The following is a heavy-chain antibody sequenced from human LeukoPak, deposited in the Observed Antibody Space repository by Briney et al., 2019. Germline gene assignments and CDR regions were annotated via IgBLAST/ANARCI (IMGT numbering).Heavy chain of an antibody. V-gene: IGHV4-39*07. Sequence: SETLSLTCTVSGGSISSSSYYWGWIRQPPGKGLEWIGSIYYSGSTYYNPSLKSRVTISVDTSKNQFSLKLSSVTAADTAVYYCARVTGGYDFGRTAFDIWGQGTMVTVSS. CDR2: IYYSGST. D-gene: IGHD5-12*01. CDR3: ARVTGGYDFGRTAFDI. J-gene: IGHJ3*02. CDR1: GGSISSSSYY.